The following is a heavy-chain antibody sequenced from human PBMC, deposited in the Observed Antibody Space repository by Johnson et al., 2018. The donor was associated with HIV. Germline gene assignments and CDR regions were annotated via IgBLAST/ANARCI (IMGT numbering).Heavy chain of an antibody. V-gene: IGHV3-43*01. CDR1: GFTFDDYT. CDR3: AKDLHSGYSAFDI. J-gene: IGHJ3*02. CDR2: ISWDGGST. D-gene: IGHD3-22*01. Sequence: VQLVESGGVVVQPGGSLRLSCAASGFTFDDYTMHWVRQAPGNGLEWVSLISWDGGSTYYADSVKGRFTISRDNSKNTLYLQMNSLRAEDTAVYYCAKDLHSGYSAFDIWGQGTMVTVSS.